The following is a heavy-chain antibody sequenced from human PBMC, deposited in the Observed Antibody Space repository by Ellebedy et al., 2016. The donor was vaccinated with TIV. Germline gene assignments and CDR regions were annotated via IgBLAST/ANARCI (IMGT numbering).Heavy chain of an antibody. CDR1: GFTFSSYG. CDR3: AKDQWQQLVNFDY. CDR2: ISYDGSNK. Sequence: GESLKISXAASGFTFSSYGMHWVRQAPGKGLEWVAVISYDGSNKYYADSVKGRFTISRDNSKNTLYLQMNSLRGEDTAVYYCAKDQWQQLVNFDYWGQGTLVTVSS. V-gene: IGHV3-30*18. J-gene: IGHJ4*02. D-gene: IGHD6-13*01.